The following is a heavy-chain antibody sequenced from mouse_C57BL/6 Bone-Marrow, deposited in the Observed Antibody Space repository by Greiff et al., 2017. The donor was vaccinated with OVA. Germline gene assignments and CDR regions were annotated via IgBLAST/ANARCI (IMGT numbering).Heavy chain of an antibody. J-gene: IGHJ2*01. Sequence: VQLVESGAELVKPGASVKMSCKASGYTFTSYWITWVKQRPGQGLEWIGDIYPGSGSTNYNEKFKSKATLTVDTSSSTAYMQLSSLTSEDSAVYYCARWGRSYYFDYWGQGTTLTVSS. V-gene: IGHV1-55*01. CDR3: ARWGRSYYFDY. CDR2: IYPGSGST. CDR1: GYTFTSYW.